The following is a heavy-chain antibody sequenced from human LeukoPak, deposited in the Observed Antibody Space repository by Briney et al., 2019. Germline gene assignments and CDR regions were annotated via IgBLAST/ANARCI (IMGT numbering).Heavy chain of an antibody. D-gene: IGHD4-23*01. CDR2: IYYSGST. Sequence: ASETLSLTCTVSGGSISSYYWSWIRQPPGKGLEWIGYIYYSGSTNYNPSLKSRVTISVDTSKNQFSLKLSSVTAADTVVYYCARVGRSTEIRWYFVWFDPWGQGTLVTVSS. CDR1: GGSISSYY. CDR3: ARVGRSTEIRWYFVWFDP. J-gene: IGHJ5*02. V-gene: IGHV4-59*01.